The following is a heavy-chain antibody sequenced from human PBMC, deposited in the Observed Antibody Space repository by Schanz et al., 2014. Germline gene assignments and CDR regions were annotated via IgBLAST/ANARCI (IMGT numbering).Heavy chain of an antibody. CDR1: GFTFSSYG. J-gene: IGHJ3*02. CDR3: GKDPHKDYGGKPQTLDM. D-gene: IGHD4-17*01. Sequence: QVQLVESGGGVVQPGRSLRLSCAASGFTFSSYGMHWVRQAPGKGLEWVAVIWYDGNNKYYADSVKGRFTISRDNSKNTIEKEMNSLRPEDTAASDCGKDPHKDYGGKPQTLDMWGQGTMVTVSS. CDR2: IWYDGNNK. V-gene: IGHV3-33*06.